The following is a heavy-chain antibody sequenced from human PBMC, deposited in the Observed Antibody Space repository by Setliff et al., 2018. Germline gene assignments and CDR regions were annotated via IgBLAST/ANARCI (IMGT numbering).Heavy chain of an antibody. Sequence: SETLSLTCTVSGDSISSGDYYWGWIRQPPGKGLEWIGSIYYSGSTYYNPSLKSRVTRSVDTSKNQFSLKLSSVTAADTAVYYCARSAEKYSSGWYQGFDYWGQGTLVTVSS. CDR1: GDSISSGDYY. J-gene: IGHJ4*02. D-gene: IGHD6-19*01. V-gene: IGHV4-39*01. CDR3: ARSAEKYSSGWYQGFDY. CDR2: IYYSGST.